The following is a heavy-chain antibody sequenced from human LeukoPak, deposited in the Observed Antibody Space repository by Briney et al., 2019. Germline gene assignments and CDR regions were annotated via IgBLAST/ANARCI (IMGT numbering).Heavy chain of an antibody. CDR1: GGSISSGDYY. CDR3: ARGRRLVRGVIDY. V-gene: IGHV4-30-4*01. D-gene: IGHD3-10*01. Sequence: PSETLSLTCTVSGGSISSGDYYWSWIRQPPGKGLEWIGYIYYSGSTYYNPSLKSRVTISVDTSKNQFSLKLSSVTAADTAVYYCARGRRLVRGVIDYWGQGTLVTVSS. CDR2: IYYSGST. J-gene: IGHJ4*02.